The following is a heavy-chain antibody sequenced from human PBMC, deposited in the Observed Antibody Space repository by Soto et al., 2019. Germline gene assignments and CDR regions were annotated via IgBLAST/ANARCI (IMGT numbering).Heavy chain of an antibody. V-gene: IGHV1-18*01. CDR1: GYTCTKYA. J-gene: IGHJ3*02. CDR2: ISAYNGNT. Sequence: GASVKVSCKASGYTCTKYAISCVQHGPGPGPEWMGWISAYNGNTNHAQNLQGRVTMTTDTSTSTAYMELRSLRSDATAVYYCARFRDGYNGVHGAFDIWGQGTKVTVSS. CDR3: ARFRDGYNGVHGAFDI. D-gene: IGHD5-12*01.